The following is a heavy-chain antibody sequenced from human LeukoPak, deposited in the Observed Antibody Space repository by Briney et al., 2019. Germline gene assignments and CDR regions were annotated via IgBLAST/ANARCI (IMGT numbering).Heavy chain of an antibody. CDR3: ASRNDILTGYVFDF. V-gene: IGHV4-39*01. J-gene: IGHJ4*02. CDR1: GGSVSSSIYC. D-gene: IGHD3-9*01. CDR2: IYYSGST. Sequence: SETLSLTCTVSGGSVSSSIYCWGWIRQPPGKGLEWIGSIYYSGSTSYNPSLKSRVTISVDTSKNQFCLKLTSVTAADTAVYYCASRNDILTGYVFDFWGQGTLVTVSS.